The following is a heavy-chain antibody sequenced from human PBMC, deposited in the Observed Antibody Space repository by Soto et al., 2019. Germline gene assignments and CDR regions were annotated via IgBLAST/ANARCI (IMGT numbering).Heavy chain of an antibody. CDR1: GFTFSSYE. V-gene: IGHV3-23*01. J-gene: IGHJ4*02. CDR3: AKTRGYYYDSSGYYYFDY. Sequence: PVGSLRLSCAASGFTFSSYEMNWVRQAPGKGLEWVSAISGSGGSTYYADSVKGRFTISRDNSKNTLYLQMNSLRAEDTAVYYCAKTRGYYYDSSGYYYFDYWGQGTLVTVSS. D-gene: IGHD3-22*01. CDR2: ISGSGGST.